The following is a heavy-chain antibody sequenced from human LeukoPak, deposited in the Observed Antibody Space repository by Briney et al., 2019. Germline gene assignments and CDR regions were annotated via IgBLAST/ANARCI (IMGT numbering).Heavy chain of an antibody. CDR2: ISSSSSYI. D-gene: IGHD3-3*01. V-gene: IGHV3-21*01. CDR3: ARASYYDFWSGYYNY. J-gene: IGHJ4*02. Sequence: PGGSLRLSCAASGFTFSSYSMNWVHQAPGKGLEWVSSISSSSSYIYYADSVKGRFTISRDNAKNSLYLQMNSLRAEDTAVYYCARASYYDFWSGYYNYWGQGTLVTVSS. CDR1: GFTFSSYS.